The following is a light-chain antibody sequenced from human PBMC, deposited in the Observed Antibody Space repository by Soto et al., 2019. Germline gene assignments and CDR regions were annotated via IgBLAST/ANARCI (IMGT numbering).Light chain of an antibody. V-gene: IGKV3-20*01. Sequence: EIVLTQSPGTLSLSPGERATLSCRASQSLTNNYLAWYQQKPGQAPRLLIYAASSRATGIPDRFSGSGSETDFTLTISRLEPEDFAVYYCQQYGSSLPVTFGGGT. CDR3: QQYGSSLPVT. CDR1: QSLTNNY. CDR2: AAS. J-gene: IGKJ4*01.